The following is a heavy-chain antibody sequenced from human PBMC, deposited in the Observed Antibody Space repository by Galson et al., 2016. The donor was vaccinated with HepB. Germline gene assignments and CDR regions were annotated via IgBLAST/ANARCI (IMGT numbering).Heavy chain of an antibody. CDR3: ARVNNWNYDHRFDS. CDR2: TYYRSKFYN. J-gene: IGHJ5*01. D-gene: IGHD1-7*01. V-gene: IGHV6-1*01. CDR1: GDSVSSNRSA. Sequence: CAISGDSVSSNRSAWNWIRQSPSRGLEWLGRTYYRSKFYNEYAVSVNSRISVTPDTSKNQFSLQLSSVTPEDTAIYYCARVNNWNYDHRFDSWGLGTLVTVSS.